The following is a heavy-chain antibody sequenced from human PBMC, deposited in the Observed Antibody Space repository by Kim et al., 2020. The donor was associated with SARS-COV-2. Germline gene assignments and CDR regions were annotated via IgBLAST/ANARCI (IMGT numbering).Heavy chain of an antibody. D-gene: IGHD2-2*01. CDR1: GFTVSSFS. V-gene: IGHV3-21*01. CDR3: ASHSYCSRSSCFN. Sequence: GGSLRLSCAVSGFTVSSFSMNWVRQAPGKGLEWVSSITYITDSKNYADSVKGRFTVSRDNAKNSLFLQMDSLRVDDTAIYYCASHSYCSRSSCFNWGQGT. CDR2: ITYITDSK. J-gene: IGHJ4*02.